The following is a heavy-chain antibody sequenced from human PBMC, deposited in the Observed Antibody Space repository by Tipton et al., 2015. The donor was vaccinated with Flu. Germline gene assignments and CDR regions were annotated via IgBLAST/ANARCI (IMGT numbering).Heavy chain of an antibody. Sequence: GSLRLSCAASGFTFSSYEMNRVRQAPGKGLEWVSYISSSGNTISYADSVRGRFTISRDNTKKSLSLQLNSLRAEDTAIYYCATLTGDDYWGQGILVTVSS. CDR1: GFTFSSYE. D-gene: IGHD7-27*01. V-gene: IGHV3-48*03. CDR3: ATLTGDDY. CDR2: ISSSGNTI. J-gene: IGHJ4*02.